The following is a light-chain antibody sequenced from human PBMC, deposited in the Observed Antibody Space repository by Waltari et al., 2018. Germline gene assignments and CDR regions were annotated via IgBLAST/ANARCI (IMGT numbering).Light chain of an antibody. Sequence: QSALTQPASVSGSPGQSITISCTGSSRDLVGYKYVSWYQQHPGKAPKLIIFDVSGRPFGVSTRFSGSKSGNTTSLTISGLQPDDEADYHCISYTSSRHYVFGSGTKVIVL. CDR3: ISYTSSRHYV. J-gene: IGLJ1*01. CDR1: SRDLVGYKY. V-gene: IGLV2-14*03. CDR2: DVS.